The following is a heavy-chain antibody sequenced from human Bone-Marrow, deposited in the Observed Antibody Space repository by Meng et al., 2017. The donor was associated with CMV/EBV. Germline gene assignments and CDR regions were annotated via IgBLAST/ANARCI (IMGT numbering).Heavy chain of an antibody. V-gene: IGHV3-30*02. Sequence: GESLKISCAASGFIFSSYAMYWVRQAPGEGLQWVAFIRSDGTNIHYRDSVKGRFTISRDNSKNTLYLQMNSLRAEDTAVYYCSFGSESYYGVPVDFDYWGQGTRVTVSS. CDR2: IRSDGTNI. CDR1: GFIFSSYA. CDR3: SFGSESYYGVPVDFDY. D-gene: IGHD3-10*01. J-gene: IGHJ4*02.